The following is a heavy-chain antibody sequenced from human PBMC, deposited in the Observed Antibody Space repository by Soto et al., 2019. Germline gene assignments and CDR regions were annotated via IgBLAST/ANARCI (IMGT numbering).Heavy chain of an antibody. V-gene: IGHV4-59*01. D-gene: IGHD4-17*01. Sequence: PSETLSLTCTVSGGSISTYYWSWIRQPPGKGLEWIGYVYNSGSTKYNPSLKSRVTIWESTSKNQVSLRLTSVTAADTAGYYCARDRQHTYGNCFDPWGQGTLVTVSS. J-gene: IGHJ5*02. CDR1: GGSISTYY. CDR2: VYNSGST. CDR3: ARDRQHTYGNCFDP.